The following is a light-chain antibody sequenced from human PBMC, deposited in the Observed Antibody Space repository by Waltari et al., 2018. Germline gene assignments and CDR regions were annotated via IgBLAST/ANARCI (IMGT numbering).Light chain of an antibody. Sequence: DVVMTQSPLSLPVTLGQPASISCRSTQSLVHRDGNTYLNWFQQRPGQSPSCLIYKVSDRDSGVPDRVSGSGSGTDFTLKISRVEAEDVGVYYCMQGTHWPPTFGRGTRLEIQ. CDR3: MQGTHWPPT. J-gene: IGKJ5*01. CDR1: QSLVHRDGNTY. V-gene: IGKV2-30*02. CDR2: KVS.